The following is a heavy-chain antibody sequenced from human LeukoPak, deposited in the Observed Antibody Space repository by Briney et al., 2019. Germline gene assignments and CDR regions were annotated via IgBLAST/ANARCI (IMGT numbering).Heavy chain of an antibody. CDR3: AREGGYCSGGSCLNKNWFDP. CDR1: GFTFSSYS. Sequence: KAGGSLRLSCAASGFTFSSYSMNWVRQAPGKGLEWVSSISSSSYIYYADSVKGRFTISRDNAKNSLYLQMNSLRAEDTAVYYCAREGGYCSGGSCLNKNWFDPWGQGTLVTVSS. J-gene: IGHJ5*02. CDR2: ISSSSYI. V-gene: IGHV3-21*01. D-gene: IGHD2-15*01.